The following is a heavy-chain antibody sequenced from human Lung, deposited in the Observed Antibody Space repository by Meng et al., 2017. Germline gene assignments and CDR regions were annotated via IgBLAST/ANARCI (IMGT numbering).Heavy chain of an antibody. CDR2: IYHSGST. CDR3: TKNDFYCLGY. CDR1: GGSISSDNW. D-gene: IGHD2-21*01. Sequence: QVLLPESGPGLVKPSGTLSLTCAVAGGSISSDNWWSWVRQPPGKGLEWIGEIYHSGSTNYNPSLKSRITISVDKPKNQFSLTLSSVTAADTAVYYCTKNDFYCLGYWGQGTLVTVSS. V-gene: IGHV4-4*02. J-gene: IGHJ4*02.